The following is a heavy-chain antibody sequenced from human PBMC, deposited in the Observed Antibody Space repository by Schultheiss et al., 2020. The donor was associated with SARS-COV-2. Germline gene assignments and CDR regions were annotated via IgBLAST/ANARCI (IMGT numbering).Heavy chain of an antibody. D-gene: IGHD2-15*01. CDR2: INAGNGNT. J-gene: IGHJ6*02. CDR1: GYTFTSYA. Sequence: ASVKVSCKASGYTFTSYAMHWVRQAPGQRLEWMGWINAGNGNTKYSQKFQGRVTITRDTSASTAYMELSSLRSEDTAVYYCARWGYCSGGSCYSSYYYGMDVWGQGTTVTVSS. CDR3: ARWGYCSGGSCYSSYYYGMDV. V-gene: IGHV1-3*01.